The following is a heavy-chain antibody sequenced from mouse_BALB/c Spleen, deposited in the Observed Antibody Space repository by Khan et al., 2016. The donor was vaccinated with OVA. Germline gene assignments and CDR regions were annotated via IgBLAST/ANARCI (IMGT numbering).Heavy chain of an antibody. V-gene: IGHV5-17*02. CDR2: MSSGSSTI. J-gene: IGHJ1*01. Sequence: VQLKESGGGLVQPGGSRKLSCAASGFTFSSFGMHWVRQAPKKGLEWVAYMSSGSSTIYYVDTVKGRFTISRDNPKNTLCLQMTSLRSEDTAMYYCARSGGNFHWYFDVWGAGTSVTVSS. CDR1: GFTFSSFG. D-gene: IGHD2-1*01. CDR3: ARSGGNFHWYFDV.